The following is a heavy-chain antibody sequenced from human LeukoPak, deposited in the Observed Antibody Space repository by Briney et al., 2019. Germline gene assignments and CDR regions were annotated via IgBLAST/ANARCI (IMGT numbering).Heavy chain of an antibody. V-gene: IGHV4-39*07. D-gene: IGHD7-27*01. Sequence: SETLSLTCTVSGGSISSSSYYWSWIRQPPGKGLEWIGSFFYSGSTYYNPSLKSRVTTSVDTSKNQFSLKLSSVTAADTAVYFCARGFRGDNFDYWGQGTLVTVSS. J-gene: IGHJ4*02. CDR3: ARGFRGDNFDY. CDR2: FFYSGST. CDR1: GGSISSSSYY.